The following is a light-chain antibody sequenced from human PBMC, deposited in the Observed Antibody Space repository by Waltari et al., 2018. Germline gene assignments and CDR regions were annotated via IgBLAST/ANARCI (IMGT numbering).Light chain of an antibody. CDR1: QSISNW. J-gene: IGKJ2*01. Sequence: DIQMTQSPSTLSASVGDRVTITCRASQSISNWLAWYQQKPGKAPKVLIYKSFTLQSGVPSRFSGSGSETEFMLTISSLQPDDFATYYCQQYNIWPYTFGQGTTLEI. CDR3: QQYNIWPYT. CDR2: KSF. V-gene: IGKV1-5*03.